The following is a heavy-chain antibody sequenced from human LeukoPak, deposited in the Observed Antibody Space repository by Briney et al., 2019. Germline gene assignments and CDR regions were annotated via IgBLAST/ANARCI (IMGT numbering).Heavy chain of an antibody. D-gene: IGHD2-2*01. Sequence: GESLKISCKGSGYTFINYWIAWVRQMPGKGLEWMGIIYPGDSDTRYSPSFQGQVTISADKSISTAYLQWSSLKASDSAMYYCAKSASLGGNYYYMDVWGKGTTVTVSS. J-gene: IGHJ6*03. CDR2: IYPGDSDT. V-gene: IGHV5-51*01. CDR3: AKSASLGGNYYYMDV. CDR1: GYTFINYW.